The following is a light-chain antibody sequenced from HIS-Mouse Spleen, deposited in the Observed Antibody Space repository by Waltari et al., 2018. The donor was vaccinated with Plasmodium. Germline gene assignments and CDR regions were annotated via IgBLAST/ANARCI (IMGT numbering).Light chain of an antibody. Sequence: SYELTQPPSVSVSPGQTASIPCSGDKLGDNYACWYQQKPGQSPVLVIYQDSKRPSGIPERFSGSNSGNTATLTIGGTQAMDEADYYCQAWDSSTVVFGGGTKLTVL. J-gene: IGLJ2*01. CDR2: QDS. CDR1: KLGDNY. V-gene: IGLV3-1*01. CDR3: QAWDSSTVV.